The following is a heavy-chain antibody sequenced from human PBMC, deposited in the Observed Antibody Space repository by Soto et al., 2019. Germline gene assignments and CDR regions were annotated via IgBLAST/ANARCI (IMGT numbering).Heavy chain of an antibody. CDR3: ARDLSVVVPAAIGLVDY. Sequence: HPGGSLRLSCAASGFTFSSYSMNWVRQATGKGLEWVSYISSSSSTIYYADSVKGRFTISRDNAKNSLYLQMNSLRAEDTAVYYCARDLSVVVPAAIGLVDYWGQGT. CDR1: GFTFSSYS. J-gene: IGHJ4*02. V-gene: IGHV3-48*01. CDR2: ISSSSSTI. D-gene: IGHD2-2*02.